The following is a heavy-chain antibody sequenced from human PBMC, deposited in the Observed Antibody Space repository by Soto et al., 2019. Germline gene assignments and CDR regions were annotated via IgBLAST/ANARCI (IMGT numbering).Heavy chain of an antibody. CDR2: IYYSGST. CDR3: ARARGGYFHY. J-gene: IGHJ4*02. V-gene: IGHV4-59*01. D-gene: IGHD3-10*01. Sequence: QVQLQESGPGLVKPSETLSLTCTVSGDSISSYYWSWIRQPPGKGLEWIGYIYYSGSTNYNPSLKSRVTISVETSKYQFAVRLSSVTAADAALYYCARARGGYFHYWGQGTLVTVSS. CDR1: GDSISSYY.